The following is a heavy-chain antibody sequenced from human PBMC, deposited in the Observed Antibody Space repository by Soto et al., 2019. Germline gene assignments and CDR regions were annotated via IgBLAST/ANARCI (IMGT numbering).Heavy chain of an antibody. Sequence: PSETLSLTCTVFGGSISSYYWSRIRQPPGKGLEWIGYIYYSGSTNYNPSLKSRVTISVDTSKNQFSLKLSSVTAADTAVYYCASIDSSGWYNSEYWGKGTLVTVSS. CDR3: ASIDSSGWYNSEY. CDR1: GGSISSYY. J-gene: IGHJ4*02. CDR2: IYYSGST. D-gene: IGHD6-19*01. V-gene: IGHV4-59*01.